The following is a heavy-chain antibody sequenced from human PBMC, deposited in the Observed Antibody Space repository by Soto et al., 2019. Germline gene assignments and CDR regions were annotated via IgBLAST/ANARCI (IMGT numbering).Heavy chain of an antibody. D-gene: IGHD5-18*01. CDR1: GGSFSGYY. CDR2: INHSGST. Sequence: PSETLSLTCAVYGGSFSGYYWSWIRQPQGKGLEWIGEINHSGSTNYNPSLKSRVTISVYTSKNQFSLKLSYVTAADTAVYYCAGILGYSYGSNAYWGQGTLVTCSS. CDR3: AGILGYSYGSNAY. J-gene: IGHJ4*02. V-gene: IGHV4-34*01.